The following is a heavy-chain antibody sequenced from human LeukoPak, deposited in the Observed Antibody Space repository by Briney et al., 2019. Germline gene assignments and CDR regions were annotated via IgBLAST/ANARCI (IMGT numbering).Heavy chain of an antibody. D-gene: IGHD2-8*01. V-gene: IGHV4-38-2*02. Sequence: PSETLSLTCTVSGYSISSGYYWGWIRQPPGKGLEWIGSIYHSGSTYYNPSLKSRVTISVDTSKNQFSLKLSSVTAADTAVCYCARDLSMADLGWFDPWGQGTLVTVSS. CDR2: IYHSGST. CDR3: ARDLSMADLGWFDP. J-gene: IGHJ5*02. CDR1: GYSISSGYY.